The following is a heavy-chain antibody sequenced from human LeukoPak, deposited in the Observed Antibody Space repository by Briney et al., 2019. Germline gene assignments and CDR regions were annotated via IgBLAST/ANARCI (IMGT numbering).Heavy chain of an antibody. J-gene: IGHJ3*02. Sequence: GGSLRLSCAASGFTFSSYEMNWVRQAPRKGLEWGSYISSSGSTIYYADSVKGRFTISRDNAKNSLYLQMNSLRAEDTAVYYCARGLYGDFASDIWGQGTMVTVSS. V-gene: IGHV3-48*03. CDR2: ISSSGSTI. CDR1: GFTFSSYE. D-gene: IGHD4-17*01. CDR3: ARGLYGDFASDI.